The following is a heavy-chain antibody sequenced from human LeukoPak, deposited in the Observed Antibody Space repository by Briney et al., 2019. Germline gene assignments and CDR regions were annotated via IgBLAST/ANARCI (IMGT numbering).Heavy chain of an antibody. CDR2: ISSSGSTI. CDR3: ARDPRPRYCSSTSCLTGRGYYYYYMDV. CDR1: GFTFSDYY. Sequence: SGGSLRLSCAASGFTFSDYYMSWIRQAPGKGLEWVSYISSSGSTIYYADSVKGRFTISRDNAKNSLYLQMNSLRAEDTAVYHCARDPRPRYCSSTSCLTGRGYYYYYMDVWGKGTTVTVSS. J-gene: IGHJ6*03. D-gene: IGHD2-2*01. V-gene: IGHV3-11*01.